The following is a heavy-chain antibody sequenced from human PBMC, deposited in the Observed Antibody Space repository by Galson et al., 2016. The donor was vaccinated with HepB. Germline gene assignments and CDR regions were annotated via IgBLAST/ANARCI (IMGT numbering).Heavy chain of an antibody. CDR1: GYTFINYY. V-gene: IGHV1-46*01. CDR2: INPLSGGT. CDR3: ARAIMTPSDNWFDP. D-gene: IGHD2-8*01. Sequence: SVKVSCKASGYTFINYYIHWVRQAPGQGLEWMGIINPLSGGTDYAQRFQGRVTMTRDTSTSTDSMELSSLRSEDTAVYYCARAIMTPSDNWFDPWGQGSLVTVSS. J-gene: IGHJ5*02.